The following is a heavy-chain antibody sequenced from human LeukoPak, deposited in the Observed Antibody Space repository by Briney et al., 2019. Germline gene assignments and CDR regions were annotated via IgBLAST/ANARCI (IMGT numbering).Heavy chain of an antibody. Sequence: SETLSLTCAVYGGSFSGYYWSWIRQPPGKGLEWIGEINHSGSTNYNPSLKSRVTISADTSKNQFSLKLSSVTAADTAVYYCARGSYYGSGSYYYYYYYGMDVWGQGTTVTVSS. D-gene: IGHD3-10*01. V-gene: IGHV4-34*01. CDR2: INHSGST. J-gene: IGHJ6*02. CDR1: GGSFSGYY. CDR3: ARGSYYGSGSYYYYYYYGMDV.